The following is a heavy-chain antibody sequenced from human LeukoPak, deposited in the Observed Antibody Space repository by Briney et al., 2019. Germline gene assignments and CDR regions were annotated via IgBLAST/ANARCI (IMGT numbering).Heavy chain of an antibody. CDR2: IYYSGST. V-gene: IGHV4-61*01. D-gene: IGHD2-2*01. J-gene: IGHJ6*04. CDR1: GGSVSSGSYY. CDR3: ARDPVVVVPAARVGYYYGMDV. Sequence: SETLSFTCTVSGGSVSSGSYYWSWIRQPPGKGLEWIGYIYYSGSTNYNPSFKSRVTISVDTSKNQFSLKLSSVTAADTAVYYCARDPVVVVPAARVGYYYGMDVWGKGTTVTVSS.